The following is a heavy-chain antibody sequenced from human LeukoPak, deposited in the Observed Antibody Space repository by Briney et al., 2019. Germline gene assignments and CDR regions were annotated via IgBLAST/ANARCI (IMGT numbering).Heavy chain of an antibody. CDR2: IIPILGIA. D-gene: IGHD3-3*01. V-gene: IGHV1-69*02. Sequence: GSSVKISCKASGGTFTSYTISWVRQAPGHGLEWMGRIIPILGIANYAQKFKGRVTITADKSTSTANMELSSLRSEDTAVYYCARHYTDFWSQFRYYMDVWGKGTPVTVSS. CDR1: GGTFTSYT. J-gene: IGHJ6*03. CDR3: ARHYTDFWSQFRYYMDV.